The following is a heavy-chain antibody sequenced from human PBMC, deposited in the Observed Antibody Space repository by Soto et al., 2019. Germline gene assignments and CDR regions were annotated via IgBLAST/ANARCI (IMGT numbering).Heavy chain of an antibody. D-gene: IGHD2-2*01. CDR1: GFTFSSYA. Sequence: EVQLLESGGGLVQPGGSLRLSCAASGFTFSSYAMSWVRQAPGKGLEWVSAISGSGGSTYYADSVKGRFTISRDNSKNTLYLQMNSLRAEDTAVYYCAKDHRVVVPAAKNWFDPWGQGTLVTVSS. J-gene: IGHJ5*02. CDR2: ISGSGGST. V-gene: IGHV3-23*01. CDR3: AKDHRVVVPAAKNWFDP.